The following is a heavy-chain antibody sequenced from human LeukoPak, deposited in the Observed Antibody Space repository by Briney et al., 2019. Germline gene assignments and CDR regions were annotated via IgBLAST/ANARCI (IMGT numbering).Heavy chain of an antibody. D-gene: IGHD3-3*01. CDR3: ASGRFLEWLSYTIFDY. CDR1: GGTFSSYA. V-gene: IGHV1-69*05. J-gene: IGHJ4*02. CDR2: IIPIFGTA. Sequence: SVKVSCKASGGTFSSYAISWLRQAPGQGLEWMGGIIPIFGTANYAQKFQGRVTITTDESTSTAYMELSSLRSEDTAVYYCASGRFLEWLSYTIFDYWGQGTLVTVSS.